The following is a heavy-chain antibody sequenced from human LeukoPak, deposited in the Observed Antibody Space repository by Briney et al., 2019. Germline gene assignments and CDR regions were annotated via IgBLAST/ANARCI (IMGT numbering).Heavy chain of an antibody. V-gene: IGHV4-59*01. CDR2: IYYSGST. J-gene: IGHJ6*03. CDR1: GGSISSYY. D-gene: IGHD6-6*01. Sequence: SETLSLNCTVSGGSISSYYWSWIRQPPGKGLEWIGYIYYSGSTNYNPSLKSRVTISVDTSKNQFSLKLSSVTAADTAVYYCASRDSSSSPYYYYYMDVWGKGTTVTVSS. CDR3: ASRDSSSSPYYYYYMDV.